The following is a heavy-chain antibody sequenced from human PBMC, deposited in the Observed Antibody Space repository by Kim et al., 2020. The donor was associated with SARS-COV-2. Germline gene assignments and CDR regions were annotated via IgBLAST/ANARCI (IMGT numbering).Heavy chain of an antibody. CDR2: GTPP. V-gene: IGHV3-74*01. CDR3: ARRWFDP. J-gene: IGHJ5*02. Sequence: GTPPTYADSVKGRFTISRDNAKNTLYLQMNTLTAEDTAVYYCARRWFDPWGQGTLVTVSS.